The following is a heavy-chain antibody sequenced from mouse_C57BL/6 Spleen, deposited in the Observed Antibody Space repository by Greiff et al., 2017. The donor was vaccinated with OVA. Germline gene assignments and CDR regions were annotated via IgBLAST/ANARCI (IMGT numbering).Heavy chain of an antibody. V-gene: IGHV1-26*01. J-gene: IGHJ2*01. Sequence: EVQLQQSGPELVKPGASVKISCKASGYTFTDYYMNWVKQSHGKSLEWIGDINPNNGGTSYNQKFKGKATLTVDKSSSTAYMELRSLTSEDSAVYYCARSYGGVPLDYWGQGTTLTVSS. CDR1: GYTFTDYY. D-gene: IGHD5-1*01. CDR3: ARSYGGVPLDY. CDR2: INPNNGGT.